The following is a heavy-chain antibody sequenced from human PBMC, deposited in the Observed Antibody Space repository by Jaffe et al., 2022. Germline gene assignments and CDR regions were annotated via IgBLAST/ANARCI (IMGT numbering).Heavy chain of an antibody. CDR2: IYHSGST. Sequence: QVQLQESGPGLVKPSETLSLTCAVSGYSISSGYYWGWIRQPPGKGLEWIGSIYHSGSTYYNPSLKSRVTISVDTSKNQFSLKLSSVTAADTAVYYCASLSSSWYRSFDYWGQGTLVTVSS. D-gene: IGHD6-13*01. CDR3: ASLSSSWYRSFDY. V-gene: IGHV4-38-2*01. CDR1: GYSISSGYY. J-gene: IGHJ4*02.